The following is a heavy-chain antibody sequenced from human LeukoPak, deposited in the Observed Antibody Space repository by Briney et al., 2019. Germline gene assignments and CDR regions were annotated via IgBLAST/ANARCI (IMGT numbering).Heavy chain of an antibody. D-gene: IGHD6-13*01. Sequence: SETLSLTCTVSGGSISSYYWSWIRQPPGKGLEWIGYIYYSGSTNYNPSLKSRVTISVDTSKNQFSLKLSSVTAADTAVYYCARDQIAAAGNNWFDPWGQGTLVTVSS. CDR3: ARDQIAAAGNNWFDP. V-gene: IGHV4-59*01. CDR2: IYYSGST. J-gene: IGHJ5*02. CDR1: GGSISSYY.